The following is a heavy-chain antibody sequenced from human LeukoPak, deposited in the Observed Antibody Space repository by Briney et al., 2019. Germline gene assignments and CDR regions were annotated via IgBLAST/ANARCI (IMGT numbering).Heavy chain of an antibody. Sequence: GGSLRLSCAASGFIFKSYCMNWLRQAPGKGLEWVANVDQDGSEKYYVGSVKGRFTISRDNAKNSLYLQMNSLRVEDTAVYYCARGWASSRRKAFDIWGQGTIVTVSS. J-gene: IGHJ3*02. D-gene: IGHD3-16*01. CDR3: ARGWASSRRKAFDI. CDR2: VDQDGSEK. V-gene: IGHV3-7*03. CDR1: GFIFKSYC.